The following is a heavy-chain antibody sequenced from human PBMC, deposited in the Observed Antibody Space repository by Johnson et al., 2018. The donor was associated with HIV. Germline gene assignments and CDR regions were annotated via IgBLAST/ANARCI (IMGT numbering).Heavy chain of an antibody. CDR1: RITLSSYG. CDR2: ISYDGSNK. V-gene: IGHV3-30*03. CDR3: ASEVGDCSSTSCYQDAFDI. Sequence: QVQLVESGGGLVQPGRSLRLSCAASRITLSSYGMHWVRQAPGKGLEWVAVISYDGSNKYYADSVKGRFTVSRDNSKNTVYLQMNSLRAEDTAVYYCASEVGDCSSTSCYQDAFDIWCQVTMVTVSS. J-gene: IGHJ3*02. D-gene: IGHD2-2*01.